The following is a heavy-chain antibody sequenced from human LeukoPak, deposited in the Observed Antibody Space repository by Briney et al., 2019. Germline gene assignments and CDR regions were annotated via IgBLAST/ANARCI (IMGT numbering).Heavy chain of an antibody. CDR2: IYTSGST. CDR1: GGSISSYY. V-gene: IGHV4-4*07. J-gene: IGHJ4*02. Sequence: SETLSLTCTVSGGSISSYYWSWIRQPAGKGLEWIGRIYTSGSTNYNPSLKSRVTMSVDTSKNQFSLKLNSVTAADTAVYYCARGGFCSSTSCFGGNFDYWGQGTLVTVSS. D-gene: IGHD2-2*01. CDR3: ARGGFCSSTSCFGGNFDY.